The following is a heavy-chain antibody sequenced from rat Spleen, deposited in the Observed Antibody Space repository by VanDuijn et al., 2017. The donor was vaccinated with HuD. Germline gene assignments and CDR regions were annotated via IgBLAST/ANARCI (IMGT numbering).Heavy chain of an antibody. J-gene: IGHJ2*01. CDR3: VRHDYYFDY. CDR2: IWTGGST. V-gene: IGHV2-30*01. Sequence: QVQLKESGPDLVQPSQTLSLTCTVSGFSLTSYNVHWVRQPTGKGLEWMGVIWTGGSTDYNSALKSRLSISRDTSKNQVFLKMNSLQIDDTGTYYCVRHDYYFDYWGQGVMVTVSS. CDR1: GFSLTSYN. D-gene: IGHD1-6*01.